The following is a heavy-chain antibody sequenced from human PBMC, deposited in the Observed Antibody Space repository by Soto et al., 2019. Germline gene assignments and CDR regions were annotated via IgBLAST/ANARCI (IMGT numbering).Heavy chain of an antibody. J-gene: IGHJ6*03. CDR2: ISGSGGST. Sequence: GGSLRLSCAAPGFPFFSYSMSWVRQAPGKGVEWVSAISGSGGSTYYADSVKGRFTISRDNAKNTLYLQMNSLRAEDTAVYYCARGDIVVVPADKRYYYYYYTDVWGKGTTVTVSS. D-gene: IGHD2-2*01. CDR1: GFPFFSYS. CDR3: ARGDIVVVPADKRYYYYYYTDV. V-gene: IGHV3-23*01.